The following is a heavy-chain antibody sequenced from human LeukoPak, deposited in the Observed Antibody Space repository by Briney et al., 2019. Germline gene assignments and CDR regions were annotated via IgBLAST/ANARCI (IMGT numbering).Heavy chain of an antibody. J-gene: IGHJ4*02. D-gene: IGHD3-22*01. Sequence: PSETLSLTCAVSGYSISSGYYWGWIRQPPGKGLEWIGSIYLSGSTYYNPSLKSRVTISVDTSKNQFSLKLSSVTAADTAVYYCARGDYYDNSGYLYYWGQGTLVTVSS. CDR2: IYLSGST. CDR1: GYSISSGYY. CDR3: ARGDYYDNSGYLYY. V-gene: IGHV4-38-2*01.